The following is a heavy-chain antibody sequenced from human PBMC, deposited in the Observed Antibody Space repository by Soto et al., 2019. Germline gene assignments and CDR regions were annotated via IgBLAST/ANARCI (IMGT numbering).Heavy chain of an antibody. CDR3: ARRGSSAWQSTYFDP. CDR2: ISYNGINK. V-gene: IGHV3-30-3*01. CDR1: GFVFTSYA. Sequence: GGSLRLSCAASGFVFTSYAIHWVRQAPGKGLEWVALISYNGINKYYADSVKGRFTISRDNSNNTLYLQMNSLRGEDTAMYYCARRGSSAWQSTYFDPWGQGTLATVSS. J-gene: IGHJ5*02. D-gene: IGHD6-19*01.